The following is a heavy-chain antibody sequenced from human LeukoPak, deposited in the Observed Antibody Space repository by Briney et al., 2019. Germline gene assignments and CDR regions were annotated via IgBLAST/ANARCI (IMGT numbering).Heavy chain of an antibody. J-gene: IGHJ4*02. CDR2: ISSSSSTI. D-gene: IGHD2-15*01. CDR3: LRSGGGRASN. V-gene: IGHV3-48*04. CDR1: GFTFSSYS. Sequence: QTGGSLRLSCAASGFTFSSYSMNWVRQAPGKGLEWVSYISSSSSTIYYADSVKGRFTISRDNAKNSLYLQMSSLRAEDTAVYYCLRSGGGRASNWGQGTLVTVSS.